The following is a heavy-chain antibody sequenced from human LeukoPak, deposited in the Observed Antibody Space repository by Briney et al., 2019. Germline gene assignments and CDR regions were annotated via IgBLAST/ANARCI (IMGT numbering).Heavy chain of an antibody. CDR2: IYYSGST. V-gene: IGHV4-59*01. J-gene: IGHJ5*02. Sequence: SETLSLTCTVSGGSISSYYWSWIRQPPGKGLEWIGYIYYSGSTNYNPSLKSRVTISVDTSKNQFSLKLSSVTAADTAVYYCARGLIAAAGLSIWFDPWGQGTLVTVSS. CDR1: GGSISSYY. CDR3: ARGLIAAAGLSIWFDP. D-gene: IGHD6-13*01.